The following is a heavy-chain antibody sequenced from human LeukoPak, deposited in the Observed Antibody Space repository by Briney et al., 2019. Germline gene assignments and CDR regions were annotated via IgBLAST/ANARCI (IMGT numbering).Heavy chain of an antibody. Sequence: GGSLRLSCAASGFTFSSYSMNWVRQAPGKGLEWVSYISSSGNTIDYADSVKGRFAISRDNAKNSLYLQMNSLRADDTAVYYCAKGGGASPDYWGQGTLVTVSS. V-gene: IGHV3-48*04. CDR1: GFTFSSYS. D-gene: IGHD1-26*01. J-gene: IGHJ4*02. CDR3: AKGGGASPDY. CDR2: ISSSGNTI.